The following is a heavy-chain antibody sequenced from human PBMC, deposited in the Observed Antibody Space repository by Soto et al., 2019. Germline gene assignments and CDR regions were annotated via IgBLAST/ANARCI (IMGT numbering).Heavy chain of an antibody. V-gene: IGHV4-30-4*01. CDR3: ARGRPQKGGYCSSTSCYSYYYYYMDV. D-gene: IGHD2-2*01. J-gene: IGHJ6*03. CDR2: IHYSGSI. Sequence: SETLSLTCTVSGGSISSDHYHWTWIRQPPGKGLEWIGYIHYSGSIYYNPSLQSRVTMSVDTSKNLFSLKLSSVTAADTAVYYCARGRPQKGGYCSSTSCYSYYYYYMDVWGKGTTVTVSS. CDR1: GGSISSDHYH.